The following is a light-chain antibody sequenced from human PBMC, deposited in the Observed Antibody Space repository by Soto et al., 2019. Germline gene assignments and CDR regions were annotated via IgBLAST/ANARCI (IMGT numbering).Light chain of an antibody. CDR3: TSYTSSSTLYV. CDR1: SSDVGGYNY. J-gene: IGLJ1*01. CDR2: DVS. V-gene: IGLV2-14*01. Sequence: QSALTQPASVSGSPGQSITLSCTGTSSDVGGYNYVSWYQQHPGKAPKLMIYDVSNRPSGVSNRFSGSKSGNTASLTISGLQAEDGADYYCTSYTSSSTLYVFGTGTKLTVL.